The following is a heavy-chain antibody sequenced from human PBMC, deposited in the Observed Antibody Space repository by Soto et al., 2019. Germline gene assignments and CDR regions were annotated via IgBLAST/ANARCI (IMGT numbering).Heavy chain of an antibody. J-gene: IGHJ6*02. CDR1: GYTFTSYG. Sequence: QVQLVQSGAEVKKPGASVKVSCKASGYTFTSYGISWVRQAPGQGLEWMGWISAYNGNTNYAQKLQGRVTMTTDTTTSTAYMELRSLRSNDTAVYYCPRGHAYGDYPPHYGMDVWGQGTTVTVSS. CDR3: PRGHAYGDYPPHYGMDV. V-gene: IGHV1-18*01. D-gene: IGHD4-17*01. CDR2: ISAYNGNT.